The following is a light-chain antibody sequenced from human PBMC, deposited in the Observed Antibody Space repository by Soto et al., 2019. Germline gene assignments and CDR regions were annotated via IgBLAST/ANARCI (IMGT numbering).Light chain of an antibody. CDR1: SSDVGGYNY. V-gene: IGLV2-14*01. J-gene: IGLJ3*02. CDR2: EVS. CDR3: TSYTRSSTRV. Sequence: QSALTQPASVSGSPGQSITISCTGTSSDVGGYNYVSWYQQHPGKAPKLMLYEVSNRPSGVSNRFSGSKSGNTASLTISGLQAEDEADYYCTSYTRSSTRVFGGGTKVTVL.